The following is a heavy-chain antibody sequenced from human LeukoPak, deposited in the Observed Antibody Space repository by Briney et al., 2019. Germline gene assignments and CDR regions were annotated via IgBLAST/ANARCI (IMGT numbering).Heavy chain of an antibody. V-gene: IGHV4-59*01. CDR2: IYYSGRT. Sequence: SETLPLPCSVSGVSISSYYWSWIRELPGKGLEWIGYIYYSGRTNYNPSLKSRVTISVDPSKTQFSLKLSSVTAADTAVYYCARLADFWSGLGYWGQGTLVTVSS. D-gene: IGHD3-3*01. CDR1: GVSISSYY. CDR3: ARLADFWSGLGY. J-gene: IGHJ4*02.